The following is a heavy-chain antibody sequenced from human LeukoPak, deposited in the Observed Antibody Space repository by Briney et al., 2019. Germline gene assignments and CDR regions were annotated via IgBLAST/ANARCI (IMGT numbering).Heavy chain of an antibody. Sequence: SETLSLTCTVSGGSISTYYWSWIRQSPGKGLEWIGYIYYDGSTNYNPSLKSRVTISVDTSKNQFSLKLSSVTAADTAVYYCARVTGYMIEDYFDYWGQGTLVTVSS. D-gene: IGHD3-22*01. J-gene: IGHJ4*02. CDR2: IYYDGST. CDR1: GGSISTYY. V-gene: IGHV4-59*12. CDR3: ARVTGYMIEDYFDY.